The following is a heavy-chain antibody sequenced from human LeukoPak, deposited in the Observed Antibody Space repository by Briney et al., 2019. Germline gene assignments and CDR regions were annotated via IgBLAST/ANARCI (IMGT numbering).Heavy chain of an antibody. D-gene: IGHD2-15*01. CDR1: GFTFSDYA. V-gene: IGHV3-30*04. J-gene: IGHJ4*02. Sequence: PGGSLRLSCAASGFTFSDYAMSWFRQAPGKGLEWVAVISYDGRQNYYADSVKGRFTISRDNSKNTLYLQMNSLRAEDTAVYYCARDRGRWFVHTLQFYYWGQGTLVTVSS. CDR2: ISYDGRQN. CDR3: ARDRGRWFVHTLQFYY.